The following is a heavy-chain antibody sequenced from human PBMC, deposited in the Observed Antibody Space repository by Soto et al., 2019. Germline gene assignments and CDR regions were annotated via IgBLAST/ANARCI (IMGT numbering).Heavy chain of an antibody. J-gene: IGHJ4*02. CDR3: ARGGFGGYCSSTSCGPFDY. D-gene: IGHD2-2*01. CDR2: IYYSGST. Sequence: QVQLQESGPGLVKPSETLSLTCTVSGGSISSYYWSWIRQPPGKGLEWIGYIYYSGSTNYNPSLKSRVTISVDTSKNQFSLKLSSVTAADTAVYYCARGGFGGYCSSTSCGPFDYWGQGTLVTVSS. CDR1: GGSISSYY. V-gene: IGHV4-59*01.